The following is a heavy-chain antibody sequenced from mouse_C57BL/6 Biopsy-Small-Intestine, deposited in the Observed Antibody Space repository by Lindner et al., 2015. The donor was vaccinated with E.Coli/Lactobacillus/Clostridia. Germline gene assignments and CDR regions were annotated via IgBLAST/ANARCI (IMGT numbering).Heavy chain of an antibody. D-gene: IGHD2-5*01. CDR3: AKYSNYVAWFAF. CDR1: GYTFADYV. Sequence: VQLQESGPELVKPGASVKMSCKAAGYTFADYVLHWVRQKPGQGLEWIGYINPYNDDTKYNEKFKGQATLTSDKSSSTAYMELSSLTSEDSAVYYCAKYSNYVAWFAFWGQGTLVTVSA. V-gene: IGHV1-14*01. CDR2: INPYNDDT. J-gene: IGHJ3*01.